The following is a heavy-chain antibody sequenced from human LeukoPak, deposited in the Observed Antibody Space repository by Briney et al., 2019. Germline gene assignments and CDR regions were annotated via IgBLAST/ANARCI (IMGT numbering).Heavy chain of an antibody. D-gene: IGHD6-19*01. J-gene: IGHJ5*02. Sequence: SETLSLTCAVYGGSFSGYYWSWIRQPPGKGLEWIGEINHSGSTNYNPSLKSRVTISLDTSKNQFSLKLTSVTAADTAVYYCARRASGLNWFDPWGQGTLATVSS. CDR3: ARRASGLNWFDP. CDR2: INHSGST. V-gene: IGHV4-34*01. CDR1: GGSFSGYY.